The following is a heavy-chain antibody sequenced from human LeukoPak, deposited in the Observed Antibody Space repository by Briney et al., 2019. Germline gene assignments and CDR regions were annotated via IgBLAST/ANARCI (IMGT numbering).Heavy chain of an antibody. D-gene: IGHD6-19*01. Sequence: ASVKVSCKASGGTFSIYAISWGRQAPGQGLEWMGWISAYNGDTNYTQKLQGRVTMTTDTSTSTAYMELRSLRSDDTAVYYCARGLLGDPGQWPFGRIAVAGTDFDYWSQGTLVTVSS. CDR2: ISAYNGDT. CDR3: ARGLLGDPGQWPFGRIAVAGTDFDY. J-gene: IGHJ4*02. V-gene: IGHV1-18*01. CDR1: GGTFSIYA.